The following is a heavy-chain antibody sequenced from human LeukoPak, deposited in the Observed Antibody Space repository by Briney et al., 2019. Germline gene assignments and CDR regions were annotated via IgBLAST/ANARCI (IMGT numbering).Heavy chain of an antibody. V-gene: IGHV3-23*01. CDR3: AREDRSSGFYGLDY. CDR2: VAGRGDVT. J-gene: IGHJ4*02. Sequence: GGSLRLSCAASGSTFRSYAMNWVRLAPGKGLEWVSSVAGRGDVTYYADSVKGRFTISRDNSKNTLYLQMNSLRAEDTAVYHCAREDRSSGFYGLDYWGQGTLVTVSS. D-gene: IGHD6-19*01. CDR1: GSTFRSYA.